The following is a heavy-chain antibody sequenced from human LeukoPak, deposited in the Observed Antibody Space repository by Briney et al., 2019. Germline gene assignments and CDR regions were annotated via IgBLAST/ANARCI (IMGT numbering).Heavy chain of an antibody. CDR2: ISAYNGNT. CDR3: ARDPVYYDSSGYYSTVADY. Sequence: ASVKVSCKASGYTFTSYGISWVRQAPGQGLEWMGWISAYNGNTYYAQKLQGRVTMATDTSTSTAYMELRSLRSDDTAVYYCARDPVYYDSSGYYSTVADYWGQGTLVTVSS. J-gene: IGHJ4*02. V-gene: IGHV1-18*01. CDR1: GYTFTSYG. D-gene: IGHD3-22*01.